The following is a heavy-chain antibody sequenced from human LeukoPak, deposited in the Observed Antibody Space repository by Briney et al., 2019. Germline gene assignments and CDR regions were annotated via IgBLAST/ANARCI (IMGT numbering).Heavy chain of an antibody. Sequence: GRSLRLSCAASGFTFSSYAMHWVRQAPGKGLEWVAVISYDGSNKYYADSVKGRFTISRDNSKNTLYLQMNSLRAEDTAVYYCAGKEMEFDYWGQGTLVTVSS. CDR2: ISYDGSNK. CDR3: AGKEMEFDY. J-gene: IGHJ4*02. CDR1: GFTFSSYA. D-gene: IGHD5-24*01. V-gene: IGHV3-30-3*01.